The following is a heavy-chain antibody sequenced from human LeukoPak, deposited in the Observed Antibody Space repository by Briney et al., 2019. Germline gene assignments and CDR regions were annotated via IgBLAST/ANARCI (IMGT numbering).Heavy chain of an antibody. Sequence: PSETLSLTCIVSVGSINNYYWNWIRQPAGQGLEWIGRIYTSGSTNYNPSLKSRVTMSVDTSKNQFSLKLRSVTAADTAVYYCARSDYGDYDLLTWFDPWGQGTLVTVSS. CDR1: VGSINNYY. J-gene: IGHJ5*02. CDR3: ARSDYGDYDLLTWFDP. V-gene: IGHV4-4*07. CDR2: IYTSGST. D-gene: IGHD4-17*01.